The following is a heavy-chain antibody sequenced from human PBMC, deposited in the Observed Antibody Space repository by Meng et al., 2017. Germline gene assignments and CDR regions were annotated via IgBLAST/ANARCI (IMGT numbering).Heavy chain of an antibody. CDR1: GYTFTGYY. CDR2: INPNSGGT. CDR3: ARDYREYCSGGSCYYFDY. J-gene: IGHJ4*02. D-gene: IGHD2-15*01. V-gene: IGHV1-2*06. Sequence: QVQPVQAGAEVKKPGASVKVSCQASGYTFTGYYMHWVRQAPGQGLEWMGRINPNSGGTNYAQKFQGRVTMTRDTSISTAYMELSRLRSDDTAVYYCARDYREYCSGGSCYYFDYWGQGTLVTVSS.